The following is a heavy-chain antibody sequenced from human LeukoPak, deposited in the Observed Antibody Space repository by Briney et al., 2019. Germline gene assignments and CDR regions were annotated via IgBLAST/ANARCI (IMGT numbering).Heavy chain of an antibody. CDR1: GGSISGGGYY. D-gene: IGHD6-19*01. V-gene: IGHV4-30-4*08. J-gene: IGHJ4*02. Sequence: SETLSLTCTVSGGSISGGGYYWSWIRQHPGKGLEWIGYIYYSGSTYYNPSLKSRVTISVDTSKNQFSLKLSSVTAADTAVYYCARDASYSSVPGEGFDYWGQGTLVTVPS. CDR2: IYYSGST. CDR3: ARDASYSSVPGEGFDY.